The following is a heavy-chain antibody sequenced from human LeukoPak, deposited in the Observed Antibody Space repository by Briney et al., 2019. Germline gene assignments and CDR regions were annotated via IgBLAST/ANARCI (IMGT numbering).Heavy chain of an antibody. V-gene: IGHV3-7*02. CDR2: IKDDGSEK. J-gene: IGHJ6*02. D-gene: IGHD3-3*01. CDR1: GFTFSSHW. Sequence: EGSLRLSCAGSGFTFSSHWMNWVRRAPGKGLEWVASIKDDGSEKHFLDSVNGRFAISRDNAKNSLYLQMSSLRAEDTAVYYCARRGITISGVLVYHYSGLDVWGQGTTVTVSS. CDR3: ARRGITISGVLVYHYSGLDV.